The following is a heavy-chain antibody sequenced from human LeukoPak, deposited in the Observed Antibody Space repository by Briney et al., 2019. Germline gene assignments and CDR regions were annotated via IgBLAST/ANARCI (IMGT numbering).Heavy chain of an antibody. CDR2: INPSGGST. Sequence: HGASVKVSCKASGYTFTGYYMHWVRQAPGQGLEWMGIINPSGGSTYYAQKFQGRVTMTRDMSTSTVYMELSSLRSEDTALYYCATGSHVRVYDSNPYYGHYWGQGTLVTVSS. J-gene: IGHJ4*02. D-gene: IGHD3-22*01. CDR3: ATGSHVRVYDSNPYYGHY. CDR1: GYTFTGYY. V-gene: IGHV1-46*01.